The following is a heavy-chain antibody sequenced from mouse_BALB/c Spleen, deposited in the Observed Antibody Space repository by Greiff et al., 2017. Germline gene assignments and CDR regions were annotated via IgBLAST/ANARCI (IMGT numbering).Heavy chain of an antibody. CDR2: ISDCGSYT. V-gene: IGHV5-4*02. D-gene: IGHD4-1*01. Sequence: EVQVVESGGGLVKPGGSLKLSCAASGFTFSDYYMYWVRQTPEKRLEWVATISDCGSYTYYPDSVKGRFTISRDNAKNNLYLQMSSLKSEDTAMYYCARGEGAPLLGYAMDYWGQGTSVTVSS. CDR1: GFTFSDYY. J-gene: IGHJ4*01. CDR3: ARGEGAPLLGYAMDY.